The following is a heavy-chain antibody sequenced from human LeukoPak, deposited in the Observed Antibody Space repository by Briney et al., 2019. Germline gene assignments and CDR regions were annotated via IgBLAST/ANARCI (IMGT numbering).Heavy chain of an antibody. CDR1: GGIFSDYA. Sequence: SVKVSCKASGGIFSDYALNWVRQDPGQGLEWMGVFIPVLGTANSTQNFQDRVSITADISTHTVYMELSSLKSEDTAVYFCAGIPVFGVVLHQEPVWGKGTTVTVSS. CDR3: AGIPVFGVVLHQEPV. V-gene: IGHV1-69*10. J-gene: IGHJ6*04. CDR2: FIPVLGTA. D-gene: IGHD3-3*01.